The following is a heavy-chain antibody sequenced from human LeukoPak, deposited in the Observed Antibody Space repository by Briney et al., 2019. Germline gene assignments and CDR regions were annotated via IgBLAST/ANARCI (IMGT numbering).Heavy chain of an antibody. CDR2: ISGYNGDT. V-gene: IGHV1-18*01. CDR3: ARDNPVMLAADY. CDR1: GYSFGRHG. J-gene: IGHJ4*02. Sequence: GDSVMVSCKASGYSFGRHGISWVRQAPGQGLEWMGWISGYNGDTSYAQKFQGRVTMTKDTSASTAYMELRSLRSDDTAVYYCARDNPVMLAADYWGQGTLVTVSS. D-gene: IGHD3-16*01.